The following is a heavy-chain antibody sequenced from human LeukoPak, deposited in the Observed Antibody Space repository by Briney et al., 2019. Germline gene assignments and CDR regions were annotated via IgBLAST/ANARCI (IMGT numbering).Heavy chain of an antibody. Sequence: SEPLSLTCTVSGGSISSYYWSWIRQPPGKGLEWIGYMYYSGSTNYNPSLKSRVTISINTSKNQFSLRLSSVTAADTAVYYCARGSAYGDYWGQGTLFTVSS. J-gene: IGHJ4*02. D-gene: IGHD5-12*01. V-gene: IGHV4-59*01. CDR3: ARGSAYGDY. CDR2: MYYSGST. CDR1: GGSISSYY.